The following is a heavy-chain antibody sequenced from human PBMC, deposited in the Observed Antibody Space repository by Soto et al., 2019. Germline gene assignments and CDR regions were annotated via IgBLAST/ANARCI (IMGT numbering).Heavy chain of an antibody. Sequence: SEPLCLTSTVTGDYVDSYYWSWMRQPPGKGLECMGYVYYSGSTNYNPSLKSRVTISVDTSKNQISLRLKSVTAADTAVYYCARAETSGIHYFDYWGQGSLVTVSS. CDR2: VYYSGST. CDR3: ARAETSGIHYFDY. CDR1: GDYVDSYY. D-gene: IGHD6-13*01. V-gene: IGHV4-59*02. J-gene: IGHJ4*02.